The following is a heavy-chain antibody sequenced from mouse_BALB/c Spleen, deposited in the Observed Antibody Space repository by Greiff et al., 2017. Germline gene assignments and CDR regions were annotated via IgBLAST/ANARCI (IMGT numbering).Heavy chain of an antibody. D-gene: IGHD1-1*01. Sequence: VQLQQSGPELVKPGASVKMSCKASGYTFTSYVMHWVKQKPGQGLEWIGYINPYNDGTKYNEKFKGKATLTSDKSSSTAYMELSSLTSEDSAVYYCARTITTVVAKYFYVWGAGTTVTVSS. V-gene: IGHV1-14*01. CDR1: GYTFTSYV. CDR3: ARTITTVVAKYFYV. J-gene: IGHJ1*01. CDR2: INPYNDGT.